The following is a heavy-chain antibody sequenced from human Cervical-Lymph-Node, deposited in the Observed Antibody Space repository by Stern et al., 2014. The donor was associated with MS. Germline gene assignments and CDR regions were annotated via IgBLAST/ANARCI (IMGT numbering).Heavy chain of an antibody. CDR3: ARTLRAPYNNPSRQPDY. D-gene: IGHD1-14*01. V-gene: IGHV1-18*01. Sequence: QVQLVQSGAEVKKPGASVKVSCQTSGYTFASFGLSWVRQAPGQGLEWMGWIAAYNGDTKYARKFQGRVSMTTDTSANTAYMELRSLRSDDTAIYFCARTLRAPYNNPSRQPDYWGQGTLITVSS. CDR1: GYTFASFG. J-gene: IGHJ4*02. CDR2: IAAYNGDT.